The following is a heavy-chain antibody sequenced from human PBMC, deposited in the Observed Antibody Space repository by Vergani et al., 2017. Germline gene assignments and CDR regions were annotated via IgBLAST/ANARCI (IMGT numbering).Heavy chain of an antibody. CDR3: APPTWGYYSMAFDI. D-gene: IGHD3-22*01. J-gene: IGHJ3*02. CDR1: GGTFSSYA. Sequence: QVQLVQSGAEVKKPGASVKVSCKASGGTFSSYAISWVRQAPGQGLEWMGIINPSGGSTSYAQKFQGRVTMTRDTSTSTVYMELSSLRSEDTAVYYCAPPTWGYYSMAFDIWGQGTMVTVSS. V-gene: IGHV1-46*01. CDR2: INPSGGST.